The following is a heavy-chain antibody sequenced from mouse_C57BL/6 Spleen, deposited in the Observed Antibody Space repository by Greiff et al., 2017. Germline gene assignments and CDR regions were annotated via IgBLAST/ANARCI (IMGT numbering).Heavy chain of an antibody. J-gene: IGHJ4*01. CDR3: ARGRFRGGMDY. D-gene: IGHD3-2*02. V-gene: IGHV2-2*01. Sequence: VQLQQSGPGLVQPSQSLSITCTVSGFSLTSYDVHWVRQSPGKGLEWLGVIWRGGSTDYNAAFISRLSISKDNSKSQVCFKMNSLRADDTAIYYGARGRFRGGMDYWGQGTSVTVSS. CDR1: GFSLTSYD. CDR2: IWRGGST.